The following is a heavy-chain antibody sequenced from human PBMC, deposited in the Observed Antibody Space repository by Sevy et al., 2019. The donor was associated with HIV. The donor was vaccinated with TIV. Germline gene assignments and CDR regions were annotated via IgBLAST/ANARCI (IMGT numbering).Heavy chain of an antibody. Sequence: GESLKISCKASGYSFSDYWITWVRQISGKGPEWMGRIDPTDSYTTYSTSFRGQVTISIDNSITTAYLQWSSLQASDTAMYYCARLGAGTAYSRGGMDVWGQGTTVTVSS. D-gene: IGHD2-21*01. V-gene: IGHV5-10-1*01. CDR3: ARLGAGTAYSRGGMDV. CDR2: IDPTDSYT. J-gene: IGHJ6*02. CDR1: GYSFSDYW.